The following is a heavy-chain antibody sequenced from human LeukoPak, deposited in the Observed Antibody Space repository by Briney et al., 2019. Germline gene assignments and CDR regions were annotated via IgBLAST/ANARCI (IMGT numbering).Heavy chain of an antibody. J-gene: IGHJ4*02. CDR1: GFSFISYG. V-gene: IGHV3-30*18. Sequence: HSGGSLRLSCAASGFSFISYGMHWVRQAPGKGLEWVGVISADGRRKDYADSVKGRFTISRDNSKDTLYLQMNSLRAEDTAVYYCAKRSSDYGDYVSYFDYWGQGTLVTVSS. CDR2: ISADGRRK. CDR3: AKRSSDYGDYVSYFDY. D-gene: IGHD4-17*01.